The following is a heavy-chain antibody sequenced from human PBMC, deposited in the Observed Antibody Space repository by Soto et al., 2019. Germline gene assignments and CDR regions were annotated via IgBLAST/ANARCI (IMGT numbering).Heavy chain of an antibody. Sequence: QVELVQSGAEVKKPGSSVKVSCQASEDTFRNYAISWVRQAPGQGIEWMGGIIPIFGTANYAQKFQGRVTITADTSANTVYLELRRLRSEDTAVYYCASTTYDSSAYYYWYLGLWGRGTLVTVSS. CDR1: EDTFRNYA. CDR3: ASTTYDSSAYYYWYLGL. V-gene: IGHV1-69*06. J-gene: IGHJ2*01. D-gene: IGHD3-22*01. CDR2: IIPIFGTA.